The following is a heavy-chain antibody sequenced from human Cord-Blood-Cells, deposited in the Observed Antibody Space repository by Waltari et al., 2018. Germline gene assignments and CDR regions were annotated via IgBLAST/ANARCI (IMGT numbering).Heavy chain of an antibody. V-gene: IGHV1-3*01. CDR2: INAGNGNT. CDR3: ARDSAGATIDY. J-gene: IGHJ4*02. D-gene: IGHD5-12*01. Sequence: QVQLVQSGAEVKKPGASVKVSCKASGYTFTSYAKHWVRQAPGQRLEWMGWINAGNGNTKYSQKFQGRVTITRDTSASTAYMELSSLRSEDTAVYYCARDSAGATIDYWGQGTLVTVSS. CDR1: GYTFTSYA.